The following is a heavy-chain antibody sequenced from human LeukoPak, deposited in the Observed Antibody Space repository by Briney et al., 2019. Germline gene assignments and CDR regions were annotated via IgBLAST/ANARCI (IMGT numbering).Heavy chain of an antibody. CDR3: ASVPYGSGSYYYYMDV. V-gene: IGHV1-69*05. CDR2: IIPIFGTA. J-gene: IGHJ6*03. CDR1: GGTFSSYA. Sequence: SVKVSCKASGGTFSSYAIGWVRQAPGQGLEWMGGIIPIFGTANYAQKFQGRVTITTDESTSTAYMELSSLRSEDTAVYYCASVPYGSGSYYYYMDVWGKGTTVTVSS. D-gene: IGHD3-10*01.